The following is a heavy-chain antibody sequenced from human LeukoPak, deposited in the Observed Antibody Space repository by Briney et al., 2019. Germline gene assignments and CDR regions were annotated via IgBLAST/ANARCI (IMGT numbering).Heavy chain of an antibody. CDR2: IYSGGST. CDR3: ARHYSSGWYGDYMDV. CDR1: GFTVSNNY. D-gene: IGHD6-19*01. Sequence: GGSLRLSCAASGFTVSNNYMSWVRQAPGKGLEWVSVIYSGGSTYYADSVKGRFTISRDNSKNTLYLQMNSLRAEDTAVYYCARHYSSGWYGDYMDVWGKGTTVTVSS. V-gene: IGHV3-53*01. J-gene: IGHJ6*03.